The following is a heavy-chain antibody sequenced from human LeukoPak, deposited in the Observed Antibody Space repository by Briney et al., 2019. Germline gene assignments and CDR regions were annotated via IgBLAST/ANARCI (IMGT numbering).Heavy chain of an antibody. J-gene: IGHJ4*02. Sequence: GGSLRLSCAASGSTFSSDWMSWVRQAPGKGLEWVANIKQDGSEKYYVDSVKGRFTISRDNDKNSLYLQMNSLRAEDTAVYSCARGGNSDWLSEDRFFDYWGQGTLVTVSS. D-gene: IGHD3-9*01. CDR1: GSTFSSDW. CDR2: IKQDGSEK. V-gene: IGHV3-7*01. CDR3: ARGGNSDWLSEDRFFDY.